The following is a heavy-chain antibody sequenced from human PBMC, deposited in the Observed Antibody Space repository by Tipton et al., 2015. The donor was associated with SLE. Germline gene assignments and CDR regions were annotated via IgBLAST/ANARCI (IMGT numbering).Heavy chain of an antibody. CDR2: ISDGGAT. CDR3: ARHGSGTYHLVDY. D-gene: IGHD1-26*01. V-gene: IGHV4-59*08. Sequence: TLSLTCSVSGGSISSNYWIWIRQPPGKGLEWIGYISDGGATNHNPSLKSRVTISVDPAKNQFSLKVRSVTAADTAVYYCARHGSGTYHLVDYWGQGTLVTVSS. J-gene: IGHJ4*02. CDR1: GGSISSNY.